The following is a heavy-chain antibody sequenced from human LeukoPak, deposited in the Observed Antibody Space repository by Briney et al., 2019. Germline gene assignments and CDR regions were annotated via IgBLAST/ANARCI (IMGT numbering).Heavy chain of an antibody. J-gene: IGHJ4*02. D-gene: IGHD2-2*01. Sequence: PGRSLRLSCAASGFTFSNYAMHWVRQAPGKGLEWVAVTSYDGINKYYADSVKGRFTISRDNSKNTLYLQMNSLRAEDTAVYYCARRYCSSTSCLFDYGGQGTLVTVP. CDR1: GFTFSNYA. V-gene: IGHV3-30-3*01. CDR3: ARRYCSSTSCLFDY. CDR2: TSYDGINK.